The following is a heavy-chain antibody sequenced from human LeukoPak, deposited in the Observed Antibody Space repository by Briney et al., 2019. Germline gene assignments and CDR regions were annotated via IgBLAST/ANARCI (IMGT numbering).Heavy chain of an antibody. D-gene: IGHD5-12*01. CDR3: AKDRGFTGYEGRNYFDY. Sequence: GGPLRLSCVASGFTFTSYAMNWVRQAPGKGLEWVSIISNGADRTYYADSVKGRFTISRDNSKNTVYLQMNSLRAEDTAVYYCAKDRGFTGYEGRNYFDYWGQGTLVTGSS. CDR2: ISNGADRT. J-gene: IGHJ4*02. CDR1: GFTFTSYA. V-gene: IGHV3-23*01.